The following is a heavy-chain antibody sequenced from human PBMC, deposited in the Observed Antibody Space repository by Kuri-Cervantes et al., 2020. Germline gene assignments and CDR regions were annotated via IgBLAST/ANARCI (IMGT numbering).Heavy chain of an antibody. V-gene: IGHV3-23*01. J-gene: IGHJ3*02. Sequence: LSLTCAASGFTFSSYAMSWVRQTPGKGLEWVSAISDNGGSTYWADSLKGRFTISRDNSKNTLSLQMNSLRAEDTAVYYCARGPIVVVTATLEGRNAFDIWGQGTMVTVSS. CDR1: GFTFSSYA. D-gene: IGHD2-21*02. CDR3: ARGPIVVVTATLEGRNAFDI. CDR2: ISDNGGST.